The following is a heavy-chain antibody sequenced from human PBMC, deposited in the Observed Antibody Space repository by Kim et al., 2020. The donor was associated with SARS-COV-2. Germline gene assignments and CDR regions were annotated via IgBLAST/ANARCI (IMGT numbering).Heavy chain of an antibody. J-gene: IGHJ3*01. Sequence: GGSLRLPCEASGFTFSSYYMHWVRQAPGKGLVWVSRISSDGSSTTYADSVKGRFSISRDDAKNTLYLQMNSLRAEDTALYYCARGPHDWFGLDVWGQGT. CDR3: ARGPHDWFGLDV. CDR2: ISSDGSST. D-gene: IGHD3-9*01. CDR1: GFTFSSYY. V-gene: IGHV3-74*01.